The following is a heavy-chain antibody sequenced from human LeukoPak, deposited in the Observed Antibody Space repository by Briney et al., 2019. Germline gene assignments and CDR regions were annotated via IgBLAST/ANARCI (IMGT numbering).Heavy chain of an antibody. CDR1: GFTFSSYA. V-gene: IGHV3-23*01. CDR3: AKGGPVAADPRYFQH. J-gene: IGHJ1*01. CDR2: ISGSGGST. Sequence: GGSLRLSCAASGFTFSSYAMSWVRQAPGKGLEWVSAISGSGGSTYYADSVRGRFTISRDNSKNTLYLEMNSLRAEDTAVYYCAKGGPVAADPRYFQHWGQGTLVTVSS. D-gene: IGHD6-19*01.